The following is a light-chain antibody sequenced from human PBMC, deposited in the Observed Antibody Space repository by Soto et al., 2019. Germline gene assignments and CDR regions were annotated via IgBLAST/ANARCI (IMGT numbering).Light chain of an antibody. Sequence: QSVLTQPPSASGTPGQRVTISCSGSSSNIGSNYVYWYQHLPGTAPKLLIYGNSNRPSGVPDRFSGSKSGTSASLAITGLQAEDEADYYCQSYDSSLSGYVFGTGTKLTVL. J-gene: IGLJ1*01. CDR3: QSYDSSLSGYV. CDR2: GNS. CDR1: SSNIGSNY. V-gene: IGLV1-40*01.